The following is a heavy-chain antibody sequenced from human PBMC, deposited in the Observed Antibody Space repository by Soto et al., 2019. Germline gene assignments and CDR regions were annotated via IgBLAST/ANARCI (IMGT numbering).Heavy chain of an antibody. CDR3: ARPFAGDYAFDI. Sequence: ETLSLTCTVSGGSISGYYWSWIRQPPGKGLEWIGYIYNSGSTNYNSPLKSRVTISADTSKNQLSLRLNSVTAADTAVYYCARPFAGDYAFDIWGQGTKVTVSS. CDR2: IYNSGST. J-gene: IGHJ3*02. CDR1: GGSISGYY. D-gene: IGHD4-17*01. V-gene: IGHV4-59*08.